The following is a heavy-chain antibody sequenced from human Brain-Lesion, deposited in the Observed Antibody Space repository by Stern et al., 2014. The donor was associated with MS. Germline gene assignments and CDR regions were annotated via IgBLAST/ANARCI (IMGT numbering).Heavy chain of an antibody. D-gene: IGHD3-22*01. CDR2: ISTSGST. Sequence: QVQLQESGPGLVKPSQTLSLTCTVSGASISSGTYFWTWIRQPAGKGLEWIGRISTSGSTTYNPSLKSRVTISLDTSKNEFSLKLSSVTAADTAVYYCARAYYYDTSGDSDAFNIWGQGTQVTVSS. V-gene: IGHV4-61*02. CDR3: ARAYYYDTSGDSDAFNI. J-gene: IGHJ3*02. CDR1: GASISSGTYF.